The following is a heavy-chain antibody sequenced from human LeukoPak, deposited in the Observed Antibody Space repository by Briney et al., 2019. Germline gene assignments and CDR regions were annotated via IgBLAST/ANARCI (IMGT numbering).Heavy chain of an antibody. J-gene: IGHJ4*02. CDR3: ARVKPGYDILTGYFDY. CDR2: INPNSGGT. CDR1: GYTFTGYY. Sequence: ASVKVSCKASGYTFTGYYMHWVRQAPGQGLEWVGRINPNSGGTNYAQKFQGRVTMTRDTSNSTAYMELSRLRSDDTAVYYCARVKPGYDILTGYFDYWGQGTLVTVSS. D-gene: IGHD3-9*01. V-gene: IGHV1-2*06.